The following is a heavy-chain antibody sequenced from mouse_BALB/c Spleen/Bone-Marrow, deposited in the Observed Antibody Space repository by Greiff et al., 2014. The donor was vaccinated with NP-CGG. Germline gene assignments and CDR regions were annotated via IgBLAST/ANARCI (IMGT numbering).Heavy chain of an antibody. V-gene: IGHV1S81*02. CDR1: GYTFTSYW. CDR3: ARGLYGAMDY. J-gene: IGHJ4*01. CDR2: INPRSGRT. D-gene: IGHD1-1*01. Sequence: QVQLQQSGAELVKPGASVKLSCKASGYTFTSYWTYWVIQRPGQGLEWIGEINPRSGRTNYNEKSKSRATLTVDKSSSTAYMQLSSLTSEDSAVYYCARGLYGAMDYWGQGTSVTVSS.